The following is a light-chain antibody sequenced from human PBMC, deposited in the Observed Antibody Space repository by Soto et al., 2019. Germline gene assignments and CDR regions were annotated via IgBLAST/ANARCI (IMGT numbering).Light chain of an antibody. V-gene: IGKV1-5*03. CDR2: KTS. CDR3: QQYNSYRA. J-gene: IGKJ1*01. CDR1: QSISNW. Sequence: HVTQSTPPVCVSGRHRVTLLFRASQSISNWLAWHQQKPGKAPKLLIYKTSNLASGVPSRFSGSGSGTEFTLTISSLQPDDFATYYCQQYNSYRAFGQGTKVDIK.